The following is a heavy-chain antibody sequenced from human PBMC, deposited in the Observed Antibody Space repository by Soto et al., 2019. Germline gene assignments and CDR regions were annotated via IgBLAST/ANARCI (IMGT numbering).Heavy chain of an antibody. Sequence: PSETLSLTCTVSGGSISSSSYYWGWIRQPPGKGLEWIGSIYYSGSTYYGPSLKSRVTISVDTSKNQFSLKLSSVTAADTAVYYCARHDGLPDDSLAIPYYFDYWGQGTLVTVSS. D-gene: IGHD3-16*01. V-gene: IGHV4-39*01. CDR1: GGSISSSSYY. CDR3: ARHDGLPDDSLAIPYYFDY. CDR2: IYYSGST. J-gene: IGHJ4*02.